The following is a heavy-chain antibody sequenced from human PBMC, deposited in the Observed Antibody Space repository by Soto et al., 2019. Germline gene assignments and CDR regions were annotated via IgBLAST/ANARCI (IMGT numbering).Heavy chain of an antibody. V-gene: IGHV4-39*02. CDR1: GGSISSSSYY. CDR3: AREVWFGELSQYYYYYGMDV. J-gene: IGHJ6*02. CDR2: IYYSGST. D-gene: IGHD3-10*01. Sequence: SQTLSLTCTVSGGSISSSSYYWGLIRQPPGKGLEWIGSIYYSGSTYYNPSLKSRVTISVDTSKNQFSLKLSAVTAADTAVYYCAREVWFGELSQYYYYYGMDVWGQGTTVTVSS.